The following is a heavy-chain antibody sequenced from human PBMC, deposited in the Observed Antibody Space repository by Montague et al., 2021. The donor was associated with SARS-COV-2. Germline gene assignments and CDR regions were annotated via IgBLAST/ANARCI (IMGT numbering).Heavy chain of an antibody. CDR2: IYFTGKX. V-gene: IGHV4-39*02. CDR1: GDSISRSHYF. CDR3: ARWGLNNAFDI. J-gene: IGHJ3*02. D-gene: IGHD1/OR15-1a*01. Sequence: SETLSLTCSVSGDSISRSHYFWAWIRQPTGMGLEWIGSIYFTGKXYYHPFLKSRVTISIDTSKNHFSLRLSSVTAADSAVFYCARWGLNNAFDIWGLGTMITISS.